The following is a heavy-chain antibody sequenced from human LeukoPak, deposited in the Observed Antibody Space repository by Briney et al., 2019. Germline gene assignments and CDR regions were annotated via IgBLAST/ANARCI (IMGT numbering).Heavy chain of an antibody. CDR3: AKGSGYYFDSSGYFCLAY. D-gene: IGHD3-22*01. J-gene: IGHJ4*02. V-gene: IGHV3-23*01. Sequence: GGSLRLSCAASGFTFSSYAMSWVRQAPGKGLEWVSGISGSGGGTYYADSVKGRFTISRDNSKNTLYLQMNSLRAEDTAVYYCAKGSGYYFDSSGYFCLAYWGQGTLVTVSS. CDR1: GFTFSSYA. CDR2: ISGSGGGT.